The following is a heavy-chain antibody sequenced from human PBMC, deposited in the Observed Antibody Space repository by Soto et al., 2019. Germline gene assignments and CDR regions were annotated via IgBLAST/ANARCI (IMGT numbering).Heavy chain of an antibody. CDR1: GFTFSSYS. J-gene: IGHJ6*02. CDR2: ISGSGGST. CDR3: AKTLGFGELSYYYGMDV. Sequence: GGSLRLSCAASGFTFSSYSMSWVRQAPGKGLEWVSAISGSGGSTYYADSVKGRFTISRDNSKNTLYLQMNSLRAEDTAVYYCAKTLGFGELSYYYGMDVWGQGTTVTVSS. D-gene: IGHD3-10*01. V-gene: IGHV3-23*01.